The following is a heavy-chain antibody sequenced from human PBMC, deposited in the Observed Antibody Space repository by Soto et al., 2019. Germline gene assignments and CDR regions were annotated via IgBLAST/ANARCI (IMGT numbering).Heavy chain of an antibody. CDR3: ARVVYYDSSGYGL. J-gene: IGHJ3*01. D-gene: IGHD3-22*01. CDR2: ISGSSDYI. CDR1: GFSFSGYN. Sequence: EVQLVESGGGLVKPGGSLRLSCAASGFSFSGYNMNWVRQAPGKGLEWVSSISGSSDYIYYADSVKGRFTISRDNAQNALYLQMNSLRAEDTGVYYCARVVYYDSSGYGLWGQGTMVTVSS. V-gene: IGHV3-21*01.